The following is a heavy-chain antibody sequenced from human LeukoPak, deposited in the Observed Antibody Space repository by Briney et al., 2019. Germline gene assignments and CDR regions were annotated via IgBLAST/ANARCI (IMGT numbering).Heavy chain of an antibody. CDR2: TYYSSST. CDR1: GASISSSTYY. D-gene: IGHD6-19*01. Sequence: SETLSLTCTVSGASISSSTYYWGWIRQPPGEGLEWIGYTYYSSSTYYNPSLKSRVTISVGTSKNQFSLMLNSVTAADTAVYYCATPGRIAVAGQFDYWGQGTLVTVSS. CDR3: ATPGRIAVAGQFDY. J-gene: IGHJ4*02. V-gene: IGHV4-39*01.